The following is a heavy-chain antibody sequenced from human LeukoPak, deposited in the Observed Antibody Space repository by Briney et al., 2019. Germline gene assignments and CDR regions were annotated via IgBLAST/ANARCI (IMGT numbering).Heavy chain of an antibody. J-gene: IGHJ4*02. CDR2: INHSGST. V-gene: IGHV4-34*01. CDR3: ARGPRGYSYGPFDY. CDR1: GFTFSSYW. D-gene: IGHD5-18*01. Sequence: GSLRLSCAASGFTFSSYWMSWVRQPPGKGLEWIGEINHSGSTNYNPSLKSRVTISVDTSKNQFSLKLSSVTAADTAVYYCARGPRGYSYGPFDYWGQGTLVTVSS.